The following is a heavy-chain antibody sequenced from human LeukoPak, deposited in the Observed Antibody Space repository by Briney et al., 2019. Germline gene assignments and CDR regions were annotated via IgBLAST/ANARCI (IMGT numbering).Heavy chain of an antibody. J-gene: IGHJ4*02. V-gene: IGHV3-23*01. CDR2: ISGSGGST. CDR3: ARDLVLGSGSYGQ. Sequence: GGSLRLSCAASGFTFSSYAMSWVRQAPGKGLEWVSAISGSGGSTYYADSVKGRFTISRDNAQNMVYLQMNSLRVEDTAVYYCARDLVLGSGSYGQWDQGTLVTVSS. D-gene: IGHD3-10*01. CDR1: GFTFSSYA.